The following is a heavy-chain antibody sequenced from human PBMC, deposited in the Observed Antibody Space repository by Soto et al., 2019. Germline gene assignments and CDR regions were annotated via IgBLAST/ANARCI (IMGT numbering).Heavy chain of an antibody. Sequence: PSETLSLTCAVSGGSIISSSYYWGWIRQPPGKGLEWIGSIYYSGITYYNPSLKSRVTIFVDTSKNQFSLKLSSVTAADTALYYCARDYFDSSDYTTNWFDPWGQGTLVTVS. CDR2: IYYSGIT. V-gene: IGHV4-39*01. CDR1: GGSIISSSYY. D-gene: IGHD3-22*01. J-gene: IGHJ5*02. CDR3: ARDYFDSSDYTTNWFDP.